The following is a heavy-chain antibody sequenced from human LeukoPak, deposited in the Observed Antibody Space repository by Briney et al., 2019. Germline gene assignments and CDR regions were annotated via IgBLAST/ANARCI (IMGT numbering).Heavy chain of an antibody. Sequence: GGSLRLPCAASGFTFSSYGMHWVRQAPGKGLEWVAFISYDGSNKYYADSVKGRFTISRDNSKNTLYLQMNSLRAEDTAVYYCARKGPYCSTTSCYTLDYWGQGTLVTVSS. V-gene: IGHV3-30*03. CDR3: ARKGPYCSTTSCYTLDY. CDR1: GFTFSSYG. CDR2: ISYDGSNK. J-gene: IGHJ4*02. D-gene: IGHD2-2*02.